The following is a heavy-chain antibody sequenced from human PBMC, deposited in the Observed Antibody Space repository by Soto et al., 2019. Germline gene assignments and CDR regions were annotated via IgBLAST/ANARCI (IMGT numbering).Heavy chain of an antibody. CDR1: GYTFSKYD. J-gene: IGHJ4*02. V-gene: IGHV1-18*01. Sequence: ASVKVSCKTSGYTFSKYDISCVRQAPGQGLEWMGLISANSGRANYAQKLQGRVTMTTDTSTSTAYMELRSLRSDDTAVYYCVRQYYDFWTDFPDFDYWGQGTLVTVSS. CDR3: VRQYYDFWTDFPDFDY. D-gene: IGHD3-3*01. CDR2: ISANSGRA.